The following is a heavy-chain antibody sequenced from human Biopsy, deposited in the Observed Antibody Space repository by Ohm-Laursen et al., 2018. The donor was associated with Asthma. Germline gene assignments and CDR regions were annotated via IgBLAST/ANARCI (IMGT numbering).Heavy chain of an antibody. CDR1: GGSFSSNY. D-gene: IGHD3-3*01. CDR2: THHSGYT. Sequence: SETLSLTWSVYGGSFSSNYWSWIRQTPGKGLEWLGDTHHSGYTNYNPSLSSRLTLSVDTSKNQFSLRLTSVTAADTAVYYCARDVSFGRFLEWSSGMDVWGPGTTVSVS. J-gene: IGHJ6*02. CDR3: ARDVSFGRFLEWSSGMDV. V-gene: IGHV4-34*01.